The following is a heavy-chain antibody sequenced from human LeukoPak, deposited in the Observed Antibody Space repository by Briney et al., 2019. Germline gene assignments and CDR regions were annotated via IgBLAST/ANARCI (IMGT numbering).Heavy chain of an antibody. Sequence: SETLSLTCAVYGGSFSGYYWSWIRQPPGKGLEWIGEINHSGSTNYNPSLKSRVTISVDTSKNQFSLKLSSVTAADTAVYYCTRDLVEATMYRYFDYWGQGTLVTVSS. D-gene: IGHD1-26*01. J-gene: IGHJ4*02. CDR1: GGSFSGYY. V-gene: IGHV4-34*01. CDR3: TRDLVEATMYRYFDY. CDR2: INHSGST.